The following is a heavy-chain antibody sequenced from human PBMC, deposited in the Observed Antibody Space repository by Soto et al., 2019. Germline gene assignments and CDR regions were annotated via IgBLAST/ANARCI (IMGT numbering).Heavy chain of an antibody. CDR2: INAGNGNT. V-gene: IGHV1-3*01. J-gene: IGHJ4*02. D-gene: IGHD6-6*01. CDR1: GYTFTSYA. Sequence: ASVKVSCKASGYTFTSYAMHWVRQAPGQRLEWMGWINAGNGNTKYSQKFQGRVTITRDTSASKAYMELSSLRSEDTSVYYCSRDHEYSSSSFDYWGQGTLVTVSS. CDR3: SRDHEYSSSSFDY.